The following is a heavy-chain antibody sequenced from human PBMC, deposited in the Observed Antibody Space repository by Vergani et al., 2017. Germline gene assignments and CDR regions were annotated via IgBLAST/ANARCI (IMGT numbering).Heavy chain of an antibody. V-gene: IGHV4-34*01. CDR3: ARRGLNYSNYVVPRGGYMDV. Sequence: VQLVESGGGVVRPGGSLRLSCAASGFTFDDYGMSWVRQAPGKGLEWIGEMNHSGSTNYNPSLKSRVTISVDTSKNQFSLKLSSVTAADTAVYYCARRGLNYSNYVVPRGGYMDVWGKGTTVTVSS. D-gene: IGHD4-11*01. CDR2: MNHSGST. CDR1: GFTFDDYG. J-gene: IGHJ6*03.